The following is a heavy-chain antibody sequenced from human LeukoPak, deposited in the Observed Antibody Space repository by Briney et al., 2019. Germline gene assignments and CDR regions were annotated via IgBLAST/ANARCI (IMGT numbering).Heavy chain of an antibody. V-gene: IGHV3-53*01. Sequence: GGSLRLSCAASGFTVSSNYMSWVRQAPGKGLEWVSVIYSGGSTYYADSVKGRFTISRDNSKNTLYLQMNSLRAEDTAVYYCAKGDSSGYYLGHFDDWGQGTLVTVSS. CDR1: GFTVSSNY. J-gene: IGHJ4*02. CDR2: IYSGGST. D-gene: IGHD3-22*01. CDR3: AKGDSSGYYLGHFDD.